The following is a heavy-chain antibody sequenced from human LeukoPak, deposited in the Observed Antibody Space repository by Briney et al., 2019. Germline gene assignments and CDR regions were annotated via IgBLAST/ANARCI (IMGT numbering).Heavy chain of an antibody. CDR3: AAGGDSDPLF. CDR2: ISYDGSKR. Sequence: PGGSLRLSCAASGFSFCTYDMHWVRQAPGKGLEWVAVISYDGSKRYYADSVKGRFAISRDNSKNTLYLQMNSLRAEDTAVYYCAAGGDSDPLFWGQGTLVTVSS. V-gene: IGHV3-30*09. D-gene: IGHD1-14*01. J-gene: IGHJ4*02. CDR1: GFSFCTYD.